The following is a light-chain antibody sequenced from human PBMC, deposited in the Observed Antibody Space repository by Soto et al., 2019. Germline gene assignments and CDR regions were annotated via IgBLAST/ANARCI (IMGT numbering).Light chain of an antibody. J-gene: IGKJ2*01. CDR3: QQRET. CDR1: QSVSSY. Sequence: EIVLTQSPATLSLSPGERATLSCRASQSVSSYLAWYQQKPGQAPRLLIYDASNRATGIPARFSGSGSGTDFTLTSSSLEPEDFAVYYCQQRETFGQGTKLEIK. CDR2: DAS. V-gene: IGKV3-11*01.